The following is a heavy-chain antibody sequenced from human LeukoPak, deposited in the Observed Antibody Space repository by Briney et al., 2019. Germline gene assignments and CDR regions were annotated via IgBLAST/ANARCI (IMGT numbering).Heavy chain of an antibody. CDR2: ISGSGGST. Sequence: GGSLRPSCAASGFTFSSYAMSWVRQAPGKGLEWVSAISGSGGSTYYADSVKGRFTISRDNSKNTLYLQMNSLRAEDTAVYYCAKCIAVAGMGGYYYYGMDVWGQGTTVTVSS. CDR3: AKCIAVAGMGGYYYYGMDV. J-gene: IGHJ6*02. CDR1: GFTFSSYA. V-gene: IGHV3-23*01. D-gene: IGHD6-19*01.